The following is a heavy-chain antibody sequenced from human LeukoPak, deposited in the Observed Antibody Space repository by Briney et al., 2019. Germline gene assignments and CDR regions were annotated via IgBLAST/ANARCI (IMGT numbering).Heavy chain of an antibody. CDR1: GFTFSSYA. J-gene: IGHJ6*02. CDR2: ISYDGSNK. Sequence: GRSLRLSCAASGFTFSSYAMHWVRQAPGKGLEWVAVISYDGSNKYYADSVKGRFSISRHNSKNTLYLQMNSLRAEDTAVYYCARDYFGVHYGMDVWGQGTTVTVSS. V-gene: IGHV3-30*14. D-gene: IGHD3-3*01. CDR3: ARDYFGVHYGMDV.